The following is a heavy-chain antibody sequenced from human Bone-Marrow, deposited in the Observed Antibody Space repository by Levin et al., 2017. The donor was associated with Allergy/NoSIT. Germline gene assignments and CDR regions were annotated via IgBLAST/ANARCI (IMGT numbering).Heavy chain of an antibody. CDR3: GRIRGTAGSRGFDF. D-gene: IGHD2-21*02. CDR2: ISSLGSAV. Sequence: TSGGSLRLSCAASGFTFSDHDMGWIRQAPGAGLEYISHISSLGSAVYYADSVKGRFTISRANTKNHLYLQMNRLRAEDTAVFYCGRIRGTAGSRGFDFWGQGALVTVSA. CDR1: GFTFSDHD. V-gene: IGHV3-11*01. J-gene: IGHJ4*02.